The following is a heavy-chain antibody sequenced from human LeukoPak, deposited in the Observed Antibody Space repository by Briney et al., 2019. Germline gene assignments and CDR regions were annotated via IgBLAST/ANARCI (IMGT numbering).Heavy chain of an antibody. V-gene: IGHV1-2*02. Sequence: GASVKVPCKASGYTFTGYYIQWVRQAPGQGLEWMGWINPNSGGTNYAQRFQGRVTMTRDTSISTAYMELSRLRSDDTAVYYCARQSGSPRDAFDIWGQGTMVTVSS. CDR1: GYTFTGYY. CDR2: INPNSGGT. CDR3: ARQSGSPRDAFDI. J-gene: IGHJ3*02.